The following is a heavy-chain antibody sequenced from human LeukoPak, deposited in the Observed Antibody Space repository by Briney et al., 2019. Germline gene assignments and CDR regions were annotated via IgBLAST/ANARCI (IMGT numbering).Heavy chain of an antibody. CDR3: ARGYDSSGYHWFDP. J-gene: IGHJ5*02. D-gene: IGHD3-22*01. CDR1: GGTFSSYA. CDR2: IIPIFGTA. Sequence: SVKVSCKASGGTFSSYAISWVRQAPGQGLEWMGRIIPIFGTADYAQKFQGRVTITTDESTSTAYMELSSLRSEDTAVYYCARGYDSSGYHWFDPWGQGTLVTVSS. V-gene: IGHV1-69*05.